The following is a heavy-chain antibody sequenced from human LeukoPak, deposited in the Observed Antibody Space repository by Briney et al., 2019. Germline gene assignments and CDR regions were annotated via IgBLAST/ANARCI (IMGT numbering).Heavy chain of an antibody. V-gene: IGHV3-30*18. D-gene: IGHD2-21*02. CDR2: ISYEGSNK. Sequence: GGSLRLSCAASGFTFSKYGIHWVRQAPGKGLEWAAVISYEGSNKYYTDSVKGRFTISRDNSKNTVYLQMNSLRVEDTAVYYCAKDWPLYCGGGCFHSGPFDYWGQGTLVTVSS. CDR1: GFTFSKYG. CDR3: AKDWPLYCGGGCFHSGPFDY. J-gene: IGHJ4*02.